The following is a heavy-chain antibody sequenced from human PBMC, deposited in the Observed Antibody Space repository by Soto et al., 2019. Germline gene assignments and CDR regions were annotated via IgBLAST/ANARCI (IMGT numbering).Heavy chain of an antibody. J-gene: IGHJ4*02. CDR1: GFTFSSYS. Sequence: EVQLVESGGGLVKPGGSLRLSCAASGFTFSSYSMNWVRQAPGKGLEWVSSISSSSSYIYYADSVKGRFTISRDNAKNSLYRQMNSRRAEETAVYYCARDQPGYSYGYGLGYWGQGTLVTVSS. CDR3: ARDQPGYSYGYGLGY. CDR2: ISSSSSYI. D-gene: IGHD5-18*01. V-gene: IGHV3-21*01.